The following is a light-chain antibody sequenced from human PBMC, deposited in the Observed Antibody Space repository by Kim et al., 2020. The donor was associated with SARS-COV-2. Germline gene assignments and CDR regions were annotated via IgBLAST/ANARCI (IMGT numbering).Light chain of an antibody. V-gene: IGLV2-18*02. CDR1: SSDVGSYNR. Sequence: QSALTQPPSVSGSPGQSVTISCTGTSSDVGSYNRVSWYQQPPGTAPKLMIYAVSNRPSGVPDRVSGFKSGNTASLTISGLQAEDEADYYCCSYTSNSTWVFGGGTQLTVL. CDR2: AVS. J-gene: IGLJ3*02. CDR3: CSYTSNSTWV.